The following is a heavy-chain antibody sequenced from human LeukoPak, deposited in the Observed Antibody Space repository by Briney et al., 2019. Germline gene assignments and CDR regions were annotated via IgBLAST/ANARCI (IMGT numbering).Heavy chain of an antibody. CDR2: INPSGGST. CDR3: ARESVVITTSFDY. CDR1: GYTFTSYY. V-gene: IGHV1-46*01. Sequence: ASVKVSCKASGYTFTSYYMHWVRQAPGQGLEWMGIINPSGGSTSYAQKFQGRVTMTRDMSTSTVYTELSSLRSEDTAVYYCARESVVITTSFDYWGQGTLVTVSS. J-gene: IGHJ4*02. D-gene: IGHD3-22*01.